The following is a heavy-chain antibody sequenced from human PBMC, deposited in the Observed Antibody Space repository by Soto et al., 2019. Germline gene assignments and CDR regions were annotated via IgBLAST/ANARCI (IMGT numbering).Heavy chain of an antibody. CDR1: GFTFSSYW. Sequence: GGSLRLSCAASGFTFSSYWMSWVREAPGKGLEWVANIKQDGSEKYYVDSVKGRFTISRDNAKNSLYLQMNSLRAEDTAVYYCARGSLYYYGSGSYDAFDIWGQGTMVTVSS. CDR2: IKQDGSEK. V-gene: IGHV3-7*01. J-gene: IGHJ3*02. CDR3: ARGSLYYYGSGSYDAFDI. D-gene: IGHD3-10*01.